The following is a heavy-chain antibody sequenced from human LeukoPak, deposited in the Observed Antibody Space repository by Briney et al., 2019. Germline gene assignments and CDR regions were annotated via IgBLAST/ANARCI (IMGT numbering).Heavy chain of an antibody. D-gene: IGHD2-15*01. CDR2: IYYGGST. J-gene: IGHJ6*03. CDR3: ARVRCSGGSCPYYYYYYYMDV. V-gene: IGHV4-39*07. Sequence: SETLSLTCTVSGGSISSSSYYWGWIRQPPGKGLEWIGNIYYGGSTYYNPSLKSRVTISVDTSKNQFSLKLSSVTAADTAVYYCARVRCSGGSCPYYYYYYYMDVWGKGTTVTVSS. CDR1: GGSISSSSYY.